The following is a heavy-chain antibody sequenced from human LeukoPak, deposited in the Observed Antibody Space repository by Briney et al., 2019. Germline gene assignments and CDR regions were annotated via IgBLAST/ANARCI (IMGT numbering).Heavy chain of an antibody. CDR3: AKGYFDY. J-gene: IGHJ4*02. CDR1: GGSISSGSYY. V-gene: IGHV4-61*02. CDR2: IYTSGST. Sequence: SQTLSLTCTVSGGSISSGSYYWSWIRQPAGKGLEWIGGIYTSGSTNYNPSHTSRVTISVDTSKNQFSLKLSSVTAADTAVYYCAKGYFDYWGQGTLVTVSS.